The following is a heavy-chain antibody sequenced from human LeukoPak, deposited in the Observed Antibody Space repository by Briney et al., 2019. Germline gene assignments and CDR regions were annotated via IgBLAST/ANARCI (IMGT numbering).Heavy chain of an antibody. CDR2: IYYSGST. Sequence: SETLSLTCTVSGGSVSNTNYYWSWIRQPPGKGLEWIGYIYYSGSTNYNPSLKSRVTISVDTSKNQFSLKLSSVTAADTAVYYCARSTGYSGRPYREAKPYYGMDVWGQGTTVTVSS. CDR3: ARSTGYSGRPYREAKPYYGMDV. V-gene: IGHV4-61*01. D-gene: IGHD5-12*01. J-gene: IGHJ6*02. CDR1: GGSVSNTNYY.